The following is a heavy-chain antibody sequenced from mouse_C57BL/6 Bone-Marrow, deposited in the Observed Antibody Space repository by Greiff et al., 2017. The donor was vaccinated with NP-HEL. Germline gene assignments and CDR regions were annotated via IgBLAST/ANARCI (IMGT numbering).Heavy chain of an antibody. CDR3: ARHEDRVGPRYFDY. Sequence: VKLQESGAELVKPGASVKLSCKASGYTFTEYTIHWVKQRSGQGLEWIGWFFPGSGSIKYNEKFKDKATLTADKSSSTVYMELSKLTSEDSAVYFCARHEDRVGPRYFDYWGQGTTLTVSS. D-gene: IGHD4-1*01. CDR2: FFPGSGSI. V-gene: IGHV1-62-2*01. J-gene: IGHJ2*01. CDR1: GYTFTEYT.